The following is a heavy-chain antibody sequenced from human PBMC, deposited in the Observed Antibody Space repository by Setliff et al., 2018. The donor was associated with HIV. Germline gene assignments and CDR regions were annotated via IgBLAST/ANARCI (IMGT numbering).Heavy chain of an antibody. CDR2: IYYSEST. CDR3: ARDMRHLAPLGYYFDY. D-gene: IGHD3-10*01. Sequence: SETLSLTCTVSGGSISSSSYYWGWIRQPPGKGLEWIGSIYYSESTSYNPSLKSRVTISVDTSKNQFSLKLGSVTAADTAVYYRARDMRHLAPLGYYFDYWGQGTLVTVSS. V-gene: IGHV4-39*07. CDR1: GGSISSSSYY. J-gene: IGHJ4*02.